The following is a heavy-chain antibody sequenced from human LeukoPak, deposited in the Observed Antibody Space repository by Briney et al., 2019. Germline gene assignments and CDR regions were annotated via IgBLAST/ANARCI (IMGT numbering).Heavy chain of an antibody. CDR3: ARDTTGTLFDY. J-gene: IGHJ4*02. V-gene: IGHV1-3*01. Sequence: ASVKVSCTASGYTFTSYAMHWVRLAPGQRLEWMGWINAGNGNTKYSQKFQGRVTITRDTSASTAYMELSSLRSEDTAVYYCARDTTGTLFDYWGQGTLVTVSS. CDR2: INAGNGNT. D-gene: IGHD1-1*01. CDR1: GYTFTSYA.